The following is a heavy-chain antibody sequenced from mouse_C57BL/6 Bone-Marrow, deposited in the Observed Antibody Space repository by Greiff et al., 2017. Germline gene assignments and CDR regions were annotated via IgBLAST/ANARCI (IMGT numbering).Heavy chain of an antibody. CDR3: TRVWRWLRRGGAFFAY. V-gene: IGHV5-9-1*02. CDR1: GFTFSSYA. Sequence: DVMLVESGEGLVKPGGSLKLSCAASGFTFSSYAMSWVRQTPEKRLEWVAYISSGGVYTYYADTVKGRFTISRDNARNTLDLQMSSLKSEDTAMYYCTRVWRWLRRGGAFFAYWGQGTLVTVSA. D-gene: IGHD2-2*01. CDR2: ISSGGVYT. J-gene: IGHJ3*01.